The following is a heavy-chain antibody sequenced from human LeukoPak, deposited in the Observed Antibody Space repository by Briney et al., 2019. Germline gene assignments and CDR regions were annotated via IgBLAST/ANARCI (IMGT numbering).Heavy chain of an antibody. CDR1: GFTFSSYE. CDR2: ISSSSSYI. J-gene: IGHJ4*02. D-gene: IGHD2-15*01. Sequence: GGSLRLSCAASGFTFSSYEMNWVRQAPGKGLEWVSSISSSSSYIYYADSVKGRFTISRDNAKNSLYLQMNSLRAEDTAVYYCARDGGDCSGGSCYKGDFDYWGQGTLVTVSS. V-gene: IGHV3-21*01. CDR3: ARDGGDCSGGSCYKGDFDY.